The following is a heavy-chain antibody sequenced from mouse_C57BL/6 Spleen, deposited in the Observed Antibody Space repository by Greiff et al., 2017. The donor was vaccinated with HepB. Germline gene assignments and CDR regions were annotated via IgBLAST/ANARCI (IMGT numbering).Heavy chain of an antibody. V-gene: IGHV7-3*01. J-gene: IGHJ1*03. CDR3: ARYPYENGSSAHWYFDV. CDR2: IRNKANGYTT. Sequence: EVKLVESGGGLVQPGGSLSLSCAASGFTFTDYYMSWVRQPPGQALEWLGFIRNKANGYTTEYSASVKGRFTISRDNSQGILYLQMNALRAEDSATEYCARYPYENGSSAHWYFDVWGTGTTVTVSS. CDR1: GFTFTDYY. D-gene: IGHD1-1*01.